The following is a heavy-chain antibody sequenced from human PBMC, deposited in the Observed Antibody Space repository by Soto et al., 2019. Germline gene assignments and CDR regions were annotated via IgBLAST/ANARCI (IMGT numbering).Heavy chain of an antibody. J-gene: IGHJ5*02. CDR3: ARAEDYYDSRAPIGP. Sequence: PGGSLRLSCAASGFTFSSYTIHWVRQAPGTGLEWVAVMSYDGSHIYYAESVEGRFTVSRDNSKNTLYLQMDRLRVEDTAVYYCARAEDYYDSRAPIGPWGQGTLVTVSS. CDR1: GFTFSSYT. CDR2: MSYDGSHI. D-gene: IGHD3-22*01. V-gene: IGHV3-30*04.